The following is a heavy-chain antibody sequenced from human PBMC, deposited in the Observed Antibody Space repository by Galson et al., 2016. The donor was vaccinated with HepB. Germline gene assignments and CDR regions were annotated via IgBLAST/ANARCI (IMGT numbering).Heavy chain of an antibody. V-gene: IGHV3-48*02. CDR1: GFTFSSHW. CDR2: ISSSSDTI. Sequence: SLRLSCAASGFTFSSHWMSWVRQAPGKGLEWLSYISSSSDTIYYADSVKGRFTISRDNAKNSLYLQMNSLRDEDTAVNYCARTAAIAARYLKDNWFDPWGQGTLVTVSS. J-gene: IGHJ5*02. D-gene: IGHD6-6*01. CDR3: ARTAAIAARYLKDNWFDP.